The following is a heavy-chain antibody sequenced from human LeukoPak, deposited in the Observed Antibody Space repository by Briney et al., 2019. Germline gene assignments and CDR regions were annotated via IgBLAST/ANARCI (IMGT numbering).Heavy chain of an antibody. Sequence: GASVKVSCKASGYTFTGYYMHWVRQAPGQGLEWMGWINPNSGGTNYAQKFQGRVTMTRDTSISTAYMELSRLRSEDTAVYYCAREVYMTTIPSGWYFDLWGRGTLVTVSS. V-gene: IGHV1-2*02. CDR1: GYTFTGYY. CDR3: AREVYMTTIPSGWYFDL. CDR2: INPNSGGT. J-gene: IGHJ2*01. D-gene: IGHD5-24*01.